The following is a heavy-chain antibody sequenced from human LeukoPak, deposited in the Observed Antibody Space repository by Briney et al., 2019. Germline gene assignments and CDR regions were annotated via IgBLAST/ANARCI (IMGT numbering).Heavy chain of an antibody. Sequence: SVKVSCKASGGTFSSYAISWVRQAPGQGLEWMGRIIPILGIANYAQKFQGRVTITADKSTSTAYMELGSLRSEDTAVYYCAREIHCSGGSCSYGMDVWGQGTTVTVSS. CDR3: AREIHCSGGSCSYGMDV. V-gene: IGHV1-69*04. CDR1: GGTFSSYA. CDR2: IIPILGIA. D-gene: IGHD2-15*01. J-gene: IGHJ6*02.